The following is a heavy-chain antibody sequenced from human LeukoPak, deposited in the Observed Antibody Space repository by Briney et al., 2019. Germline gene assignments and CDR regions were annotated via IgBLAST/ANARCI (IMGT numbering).Heavy chain of an antibody. CDR2: IYTSGST. CDR1: GASISSYY. CDR3: ARGVEMATIGGYNWFDP. Sequence: SETLSLTCTVSGASISSYYWTWIRQPAGKGLEWIGRIYTSGSTYYNPSLKSRVTMSVDTSKNQFSLKLSSMTAADTAVYYCARGVEMATIGGYNWFDPWGQETLVTVSS. J-gene: IGHJ5*02. D-gene: IGHD5-24*01. V-gene: IGHV4-4*07.